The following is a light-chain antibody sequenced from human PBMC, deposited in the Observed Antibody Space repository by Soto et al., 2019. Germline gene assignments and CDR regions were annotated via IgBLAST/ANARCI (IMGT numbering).Light chain of an antibody. CDR1: QSVSGN. V-gene: IGKV3-15*01. CDR3: QQYNNWPPFT. Sequence: EVVMTQSPATLSVSPGERVTLSCTASQSVSGNLAWYQQKPGQAPRLLIHGASTRATDIPARFSGSGSGTEFTLTITSLQSEDFAVYYCQQYNNWPPFTFGPGTKVDIK. CDR2: GAS. J-gene: IGKJ3*01.